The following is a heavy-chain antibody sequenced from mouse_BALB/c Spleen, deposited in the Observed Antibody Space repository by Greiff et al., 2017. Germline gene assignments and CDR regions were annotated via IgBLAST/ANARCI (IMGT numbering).Heavy chain of an antibody. CDR3: ARYGYFDY. V-gene: IGHV5-6-5*01. Sequence: EVQVVESGGGLVKPGGSLKLSCAASGFTFSSYAMSWVRQTPEKRLEWVASISSGGSTYYPDSVKGRFTISRDNARNILYLQMSSLRSEDTAMYYCARYGYFDYWGQGTTLTVSS. CDR1: GFTFSSYA. D-gene: IGHD1-1*01. CDR2: ISSGGST. J-gene: IGHJ2*01.